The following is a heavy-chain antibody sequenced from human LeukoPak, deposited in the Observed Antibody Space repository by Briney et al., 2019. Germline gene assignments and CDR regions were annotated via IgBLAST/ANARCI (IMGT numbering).Heavy chain of an antibody. J-gene: IGHJ4*02. CDR3: AKEYYDFWSGYPHDY. CDR1: GFTFSSYA. V-gene: IGHV3-23*01. D-gene: IGHD3-3*01. CDR2: ISGTAGST. Sequence: GGSLGLSCAASGFTFSSYAMSWVRQAPGKGLEWVSAISGTAGSTYYADSVKGRFTISRDNSKNTLYLQMNSLRAEDTAVYYCAKEYYDFWSGYPHDYWGQGTLVTVSS.